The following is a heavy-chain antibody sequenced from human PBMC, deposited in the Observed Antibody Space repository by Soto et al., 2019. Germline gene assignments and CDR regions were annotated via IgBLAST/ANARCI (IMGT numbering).Heavy chain of an antibody. D-gene: IGHD3-9*01. Sequence: SETLSRTCAVSGGSISSGLYSWTLIRQPPGKGLEWIGYIYHSGSTYYNPSLKSRVTISVDRTKNQFSLKLSSVTAADTAVYYCARDRYFDWSLPSNWFDPWGQGTLVTVPQ. CDR3: ARDRYFDWSLPSNWFDP. V-gene: IGHV4-30-2*01. CDR1: GGSISSGLYS. J-gene: IGHJ5*02. CDR2: IYHSGST.